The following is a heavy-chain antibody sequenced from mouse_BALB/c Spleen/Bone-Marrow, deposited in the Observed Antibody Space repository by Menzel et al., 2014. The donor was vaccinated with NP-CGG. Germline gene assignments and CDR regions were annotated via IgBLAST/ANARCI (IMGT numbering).Heavy chain of an antibody. V-gene: IGHV1-7*01. CDR2: INPSTGYT. CDR3: ARGVRGYDGFAY. D-gene: IGHD2-2*01. J-gene: IGHJ3*01. Sequence: QVQLQQSGAELAKPGASVEMSCKASGYIFTSYWMHWVKQRPGQGLEWIGYINPSTGYTEYNQKFKDKATLTADKSSSTAYMQLSSLTSEDSAVYYCARGVRGYDGFAYWGQGTLVTVSA. CDR1: GYIFTSYW.